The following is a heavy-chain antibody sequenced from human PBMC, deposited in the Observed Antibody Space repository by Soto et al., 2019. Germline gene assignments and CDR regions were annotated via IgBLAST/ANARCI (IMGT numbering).Heavy chain of an antibody. CDR2: INHSGST. V-gene: IGHV4-34*01. D-gene: IGHD3-16*01. Sequence: SETLSLTCAVYGGSFSGYYWSWIRQPPGKGLEWIGEINHSGSTNYNPSLKSRVTISVDTSKNQFSLKLSSVTAADTAVYYCARVAHYDYVWGSPRGTYFDYWGQGTLVTVS. CDR1: GGSFSGYY. CDR3: ARVAHYDYVWGSPRGTYFDY. J-gene: IGHJ4*02.